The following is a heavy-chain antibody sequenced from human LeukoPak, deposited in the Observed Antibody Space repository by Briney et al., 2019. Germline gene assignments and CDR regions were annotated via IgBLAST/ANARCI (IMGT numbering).Heavy chain of an antibody. CDR1: GFTFSSYS. D-gene: IGHD6-13*01. V-gene: IGHV3-48*01. Sequence: AGGSLRLSCAASGFTFSSYSMNWARQAPGKGLEWVSYISSSSSTIYYADSVKGRFTISRDNAKNSLYLQMNSLRAEDTAVYYCAREGYSSSWTFDYWGQGTLVTVSS. CDR3: AREGYSSSWTFDY. CDR2: ISSSSSTI. J-gene: IGHJ4*02.